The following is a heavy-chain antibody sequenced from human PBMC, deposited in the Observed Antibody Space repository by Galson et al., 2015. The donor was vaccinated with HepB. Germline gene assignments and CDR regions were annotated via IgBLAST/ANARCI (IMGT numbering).Heavy chain of an antibody. CDR3: AKDLRPHIVVVVAATPYFDY. D-gene: IGHD2-15*01. J-gene: IGHJ4*02. V-gene: IGHV3-11*06. CDR2: ISSSSSYT. CDR1: GFTFSDYY. Sequence: SLRLSCAASGFTFSDYYMSWIRQAPGKGLEWVSYISSSSSYTNYADSVKGRFTISRDNSKNTLYLQMNSLRAEDTAVYYCAKDLRPHIVVVVAATPYFDYWGQGTLVTVSS.